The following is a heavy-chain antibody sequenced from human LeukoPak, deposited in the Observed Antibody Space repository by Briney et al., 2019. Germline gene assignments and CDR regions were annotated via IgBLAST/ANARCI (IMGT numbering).Heavy chain of an antibody. Sequence: TSETLSLTCAVYGGSLSSYYWRWIRQPPGKGLEWIGEINHSGSTNYNPSLKGRVTISVDTSKNQFSLKLSSVTAADTAVYYCARGAGAPIYGMDVWGQGTTVTVSS. D-gene: IGHD1-26*01. CDR1: GGSLSSYY. V-gene: IGHV4-34*01. CDR3: ARGAGAPIYGMDV. CDR2: INHSGST. J-gene: IGHJ6*02.